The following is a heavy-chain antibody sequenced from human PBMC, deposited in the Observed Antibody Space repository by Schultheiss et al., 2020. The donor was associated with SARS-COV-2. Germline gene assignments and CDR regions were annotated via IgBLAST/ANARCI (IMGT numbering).Heavy chain of an antibody. D-gene: IGHD2-8*01. CDR1: GGSISSSSYY. V-gene: IGHV4-61*02. Sequence: SETLSLTCTVSGGSISSSSYYWSWIRQPAGKGLEWIGRIYTSGSTNYNPSLKSRVTMSVDTSKNQFSLKLSSVTAADTALYFCARDNGFYAVDVWGQGTTVTVSS. CDR2: IYTSGST. J-gene: IGHJ6*02. CDR3: ARDNGFYAVDV.